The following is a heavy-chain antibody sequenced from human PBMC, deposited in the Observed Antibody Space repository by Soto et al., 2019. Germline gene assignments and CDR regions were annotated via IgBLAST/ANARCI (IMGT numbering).Heavy chain of an antibody. V-gene: IGHV4-4*02. CDR1: GASVVNGNW. J-gene: IGHJ4*02. D-gene: IGHD3-10*01. CDR2: VSLAGRN. CDR3: ARGFQYWLPTFD. Sequence: QVQLQESGPGLVRPSGTLSLTCSASGASVVNGNWWSWVRQSPGKGLEWIGEVSLAGRNHYNPSLQSRVTISLDESKNQFSLILTSVTVADAAIYYCARGFQYWLPTFDWGRGTVVTVS.